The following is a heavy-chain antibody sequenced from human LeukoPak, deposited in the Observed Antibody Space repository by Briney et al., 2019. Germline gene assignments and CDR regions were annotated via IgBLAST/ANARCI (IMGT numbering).Heavy chain of an antibody. V-gene: IGHV1-2*02. CDR1: GYTFTGYY. Sequence: ASVKVSCKASGYTFTGYYMHWVRQAPGQGLEWMGWINPNSGGTNYAQKFQGRVTMTRDTSISTAYMELSSLRSEDTAVYYCARDTRGGSSGPIRIDYWGQGTLVTVSS. J-gene: IGHJ4*02. CDR3: ARDTRGGSSGPIRIDY. D-gene: IGHD6-19*01. CDR2: INPNSGGT.